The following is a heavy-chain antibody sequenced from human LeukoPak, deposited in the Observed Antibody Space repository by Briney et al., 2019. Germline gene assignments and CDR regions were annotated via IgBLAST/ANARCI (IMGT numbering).Heavy chain of an antibody. CDR3: AKEPLPHDYGDYYLYYFDY. CDR2: ISYDGSNK. D-gene: IGHD4-17*01. J-gene: IGHJ4*02. Sequence: PGRSLRLSCAASGFTFSSYGMHWVRQAPGKGLEWVAVISYDGSNKYYADSVKGRFTISRDNSKNTLYLQMNSLRAEDTAVYYCAKEPLPHDYGDYYLYYFDYWGQGTLVTVSS. CDR1: GFTFSSYG. V-gene: IGHV3-30*18.